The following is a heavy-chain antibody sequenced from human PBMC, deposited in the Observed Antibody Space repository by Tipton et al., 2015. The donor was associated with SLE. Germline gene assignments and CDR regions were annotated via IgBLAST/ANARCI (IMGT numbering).Heavy chain of an antibody. CDR3: ARGMLTWRGAIIGVDV. V-gene: IGHV4-59*08. CDR2: ISDGGGT. D-gene: IGHD2-8*01. Sequence: TLSLTCSVSGGSISSNYWIWIRQPPGKGLEWIGYISDGGGTNHNPPLKSRVTISVDPAKNQFSLKLTSVTAADTAVYYCARGMLTWRGAIIGVDVWGQGTSVNVSS. CDR1: GGSISSNY. J-gene: IGHJ6*02.